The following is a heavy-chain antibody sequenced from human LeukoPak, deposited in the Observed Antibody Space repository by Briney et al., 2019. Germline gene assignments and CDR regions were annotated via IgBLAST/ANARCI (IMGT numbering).Heavy chain of an antibody. CDR3: AKEYPYYIDY. Sequence: GGSLRLSCAASGFTFINYGIHWVRQAPGTGLEWVAVISYDGSNKYYADSVKGRFTISRDNSKNTLYLQMNSLRAEDTAVYYCAKEYPYYIDYWGQGTLVTVSS. D-gene: IGHD2-2*01. CDR2: ISYDGSNK. V-gene: IGHV3-30*18. J-gene: IGHJ4*02. CDR1: GFTFINYG.